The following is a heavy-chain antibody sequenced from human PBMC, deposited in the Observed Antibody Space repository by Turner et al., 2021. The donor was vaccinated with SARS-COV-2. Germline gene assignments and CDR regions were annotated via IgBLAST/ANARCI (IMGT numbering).Heavy chain of an antibody. D-gene: IGHD2-2*01. J-gene: IGHJ4*02. V-gene: IGHV3-66*02. CDR1: GFTVSSNY. CDR3: ARDLGGTSSLGGYFDY. CDR2: IYSGGST. Sequence: EVQLVESGGGLVQPGGSLRLSCAASGFTVSSNYMNWVRQAPGKGLEWVSVIYSGGSTYYADSVKGRFTISRDNSKNTLYHQMNSLRAEDTALYYCARDLGGTSSLGGYFDYWGQGTLVTVSS.